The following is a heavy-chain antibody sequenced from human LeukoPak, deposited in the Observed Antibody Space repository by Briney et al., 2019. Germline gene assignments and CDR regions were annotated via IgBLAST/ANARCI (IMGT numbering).Heavy chain of an antibody. J-gene: IGHJ4*02. CDR1: GFTFSSYA. CDR3: AKDLVAAAGTEVH. Sequence: GGSLRLSCTASGFTFSSYAMSWVRQAPGKGLEWVSAISGSGGSTYYADSVKGRFTISRDNSKNTLYLQMNSLRAEGTAVYYCAKDLVAAAGTEVHWGQGTLVTVSS. D-gene: IGHD6-13*01. V-gene: IGHV3-23*01. CDR2: ISGSGGST.